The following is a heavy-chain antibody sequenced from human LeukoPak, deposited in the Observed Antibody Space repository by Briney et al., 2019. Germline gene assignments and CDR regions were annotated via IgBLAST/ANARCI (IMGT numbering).Heavy chain of an antibody. CDR2: INHSGST. J-gene: IGHJ4*02. Sequence: SETLSLTCAVYGGPFSGYYWSWIRQPPGKGLEWIGEINHSGSTNYNPSLKSRVTISVDTSKNQFSLKLSSVTAADTAVYYCARRRYGSGSYSRFDYWGQGTLVTVSS. V-gene: IGHV4-34*01. CDR1: GGPFSGYY. D-gene: IGHD3-10*01. CDR3: ARRRYGSGSYSRFDY.